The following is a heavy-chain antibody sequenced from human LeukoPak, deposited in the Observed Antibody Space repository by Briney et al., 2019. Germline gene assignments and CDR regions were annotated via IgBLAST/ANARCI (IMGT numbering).Heavy chain of an antibody. J-gene: IGHJ3*02. V-gene: IGHV1-24*01. D-gene: IGHD3-10*01. Sequence: ASVKVSCKVSGYTLTELSMHWVRQAPGKGLEWMGGFDPEDGETIYAQKFQGRVTMTRNTSISTAYMELSSLRSEDTAVYYCAEGLTRGAFDIWGQGTMVTVSS. CDR1: GYTLTELS. CDR2: FDPEDGET. CDR3: AEGLTRGAFDI.